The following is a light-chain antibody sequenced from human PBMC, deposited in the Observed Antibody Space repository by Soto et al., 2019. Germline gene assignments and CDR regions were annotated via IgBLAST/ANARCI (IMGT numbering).Light chain of an antibody. Sequence: DIQLTQSPSFVSASIGDKVTITCRASQGISSYLAWYQQKPGKAPKLLIYAASTLQGGVPSRFSGSGSGTEFTLTISSLQPEDFATYYCQQLNSYPWTFGQGTMVEIK. CDR2: AAS. CDR1: QGISSY. J-gene: IGKJ1*01. CDR3: QQLNSYPWT. V-gene: IGKV1-9*01.